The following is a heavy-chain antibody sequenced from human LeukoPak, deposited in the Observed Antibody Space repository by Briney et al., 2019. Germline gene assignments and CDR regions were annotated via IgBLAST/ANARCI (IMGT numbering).Heavy chain of an antibody. J-gene: IGHJ2*01. CDR2: FSASGDDT. V-gene: IGHV3-23*01. CDR1: GFTFSSYA. D-gene: IGHD3-16*01. Sequence: GGSPRLSCAASGFTFSSYAMSWVRQAPGKGLEWVSSFSASGDDTYYADSVKGRFTISRDNSRNTLYLQLNSLRADDTAVYYCAKIGPYWYFDLWGRGTLVTVSS. CDR3: AKIGPYWYFDL.